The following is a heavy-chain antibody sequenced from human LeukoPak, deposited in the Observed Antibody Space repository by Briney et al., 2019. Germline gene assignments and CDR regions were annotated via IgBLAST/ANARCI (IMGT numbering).Heavy chain of an antibody. Sequence: SETLSLTCTVSGGSISNSYWSRIRQPPGRGLEWIGDVSYSGTTHDNPSLKSRVIMSVDTSKNHFSLQLSSVTAADTAVYFCARLGYYDILTGYQHDAFDIWGLGTAVTVSS. CDR3: ARLGYYDILTGYQHDAFDI. D-gene: IGHD3-9*01. CDR1: GGSISNSY. J-gene: IGHJ3*02. V-gene: IGHV4-59*08. CDR2: VSYSGTT.